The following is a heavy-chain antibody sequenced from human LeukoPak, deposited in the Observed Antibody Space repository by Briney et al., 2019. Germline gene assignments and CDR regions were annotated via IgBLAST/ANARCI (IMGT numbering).Heavy chain of an antibody. CDR3: ARGRSTFLF. D-gene: IGHD1-26*01. Sequence: PSETLSLTCTVSGDSICSYYWTCIRQPAGKGLEWIGRFYASGNTDYNRSLKSRVTISVDTSKNQFSLKLSSVTAADTAVYYCARGRSTFLFWGQRTLVTVSS. CDR2: FYASGNT. J-gene: IGHJ4*02. CDR1: GDSICSYY. V-gene: IGHV4-4*07.